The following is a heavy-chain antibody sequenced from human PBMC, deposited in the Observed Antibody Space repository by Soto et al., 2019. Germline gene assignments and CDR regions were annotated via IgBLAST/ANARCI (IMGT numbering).Heavy chain of an antibody. V-gene: IGHV3-20*04. CDR3: ARDKDIAVAVPGTFDY. CDR2: INWNGGST. CDR1: GFTFDDYG. J-gene: IGHJ4*02. D-gene: IGHD6-19*01. Sequence: EVQLVESGGGVVRPGEYLRLSCAASGFTFDDYGMSWVRQAPGKGLEWVSGINWNGGSTGYADSVKGRFTISRDNAKNSLYLQMNSLRAADTALYFCARDKDIAVAVPGTFDYWGQGTLVTVSS.